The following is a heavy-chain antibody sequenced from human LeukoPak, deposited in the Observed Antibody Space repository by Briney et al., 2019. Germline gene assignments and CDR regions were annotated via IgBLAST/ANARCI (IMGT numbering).Heavy chain of an antibody. CDR3: ARHLPIFGVVIIGTYNWFDP. CDR1: GGSFSGYY. CDR2: INHSGST. D-gene: IGHD3-3*01. V-gene: IGHV4-34*01. J-gene: IGHJ5*02. Sequence: SETLSLTCAVYGGSFSGYYWSWIRQPPGKGLEWIGEINHSGSTNYNPSLKSRVTISVDTSKNQFSLKLSSVTAADTAVYYCARHLPIFGVVIIGTYNWFDPWGQGTLVTVSS.